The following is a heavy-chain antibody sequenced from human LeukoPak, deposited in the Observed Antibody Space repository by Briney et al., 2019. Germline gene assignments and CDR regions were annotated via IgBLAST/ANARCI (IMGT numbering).Heavy chain of an antibody. J-gene: IGHJ4*02. Sequence: GGSLRLSCAASGITFSNYAMHWVRQVPGKGLEWVAVISYDGSQKYYADSVKGRFTISRDNSKNTLYLQLNNLRDEDTAVYYCARDPGVDNPDYYFDYWAREPWSPSPQ. CDR3: ARDPGVDNPDYYFDY. V-gene: IGHV3-30-3*01. CDR1: GITFSNYA. CDR2: ISYDGSQK. D-gene: IGHD3-3*01.